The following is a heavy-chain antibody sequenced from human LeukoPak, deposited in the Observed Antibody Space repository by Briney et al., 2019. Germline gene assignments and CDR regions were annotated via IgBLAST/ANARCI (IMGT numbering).Heavy chain of an antibody. V-gene: IGHV3-23*01. Sequence: GGSLRLSCVASGFTFSNFVMSWVRQAPGKGLEWASVISGSGIGTYYAESVKGRFTISRDNSKNTLYLQMNSLRAEDTAVYYCAKDVTAVVAATSDYWGQGTLVTVSS. CDR2: ISGSGIGT. D-gene: IGHD2-15*01. CDR3: AKDVTAVVAATSDY. CDR1: GFTFSNFV. J-gene: IGHJ4*02.